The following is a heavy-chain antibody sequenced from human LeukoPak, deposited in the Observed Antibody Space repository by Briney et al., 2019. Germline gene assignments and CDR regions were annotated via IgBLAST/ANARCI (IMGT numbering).Heavy chain of an antibody. CDR1: GFTFSSYS. J-gene: IGHJ4*02. CDR3: ARAHYYDSSGYGIYYFDY. D-gene: IGHD3-22*01. V-gene: IGHV3-21*01. Sequence: GGSLRLSCAASGFTFSSYSMNWVRQAPGKGLEWVSSISSSSSYIYYADSVKGRFTISRDNAKNSLYLQMNSLRAEDTAVYYCARAHYYDSSGYGIYYFDYWGQGTLVTVSS. CDR2: ISSSSSYI.